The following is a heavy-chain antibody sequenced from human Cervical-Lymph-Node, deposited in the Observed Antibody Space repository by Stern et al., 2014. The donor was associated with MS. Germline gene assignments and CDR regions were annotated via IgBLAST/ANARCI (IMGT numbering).Heavy chain of an antibody. CDR3: AKSGAIFGVIITPYDHYGMDV. D-gene: IGHD3-3*01. V-gene: IGHV3-30*18. CDR1: GFTFSNYG. J-gene: IGHJ6*02. Sequence: QMQLVQSGGGVVPPWRSLRLSCAASGFTFSNYGMHWVRQAPRKEVEWVAVMLHDGRIKYYTDSVKGRFTISRDNSKNTLYQQMSSLRAEDTAVYYCAKSGAIFGVIITPYDHYGMDVWGQGTTVIVSS. CDR2: MLHDGRIK.